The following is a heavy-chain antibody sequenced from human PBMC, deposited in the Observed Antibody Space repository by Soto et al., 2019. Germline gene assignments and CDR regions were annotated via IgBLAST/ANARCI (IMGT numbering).Heavy chain of an antibody. V-gene: IGHV3-7*03. J-gene: IGHJ3*02. D-gene: IGHD4-17*01. Sequence: EVQLVESGGGLVQPGGSLRLSCAASGFTFSSYWMSWVRQAPGKGLEWVANIKQDGSEKYYVDSVKGRFTISRDNAKNSLYLQMNSLRAEDTAVYYCARGLCTVTSRGGFCGAFDIWGQGTMVTVSS. CDR2: IKQDGSEK. CDR3: ARGLCTVTSRGGFCGAFDI. CDR1: GFTFSSYW.